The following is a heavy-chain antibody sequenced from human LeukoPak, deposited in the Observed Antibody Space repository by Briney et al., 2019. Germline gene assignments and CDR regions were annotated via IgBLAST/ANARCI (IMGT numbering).Heavy chain of an antibody. CDR2: ISGSGGST. CDR3: AKYSSPPLYYYYGMDV. J-gene: IGHJ6*02. D-gene: IGHD6-13*01. V-gene: IGHV3-23*01. Sequence: PGGSLRLSCAASGFTFSSYAMSWVRQAPGKGLEWVSAISGSGGSTYYADSVKGRFTISRGNSKNTLYLQMNSLRAEDTAVYYCAKYSSPPLYYYYGMDVWGQGTTVTVSS. CDR1: GFTFSSYA.